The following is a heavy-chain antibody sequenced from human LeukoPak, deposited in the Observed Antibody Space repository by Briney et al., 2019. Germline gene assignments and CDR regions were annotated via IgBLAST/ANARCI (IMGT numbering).Heavy chain of an antibody. V-gene: IGHV3-23*01. CDR1: GFTFSSYA. D-gene: IGHD2-8*01. Sequence: PGGSPRLSCAASGFTFSSYAMSWVRQAPGKGLEWVSAISGSGGSTYYADSVKGRFTISRDNSKNTLYLQMNSLRAEDTAVYYCAKPLIRSDAFDIWGQGTMVTVSS. CDR3: AKPLIRSDAFDI. CDR2: ISGSGGST. J-gene: IGHJ3*02.